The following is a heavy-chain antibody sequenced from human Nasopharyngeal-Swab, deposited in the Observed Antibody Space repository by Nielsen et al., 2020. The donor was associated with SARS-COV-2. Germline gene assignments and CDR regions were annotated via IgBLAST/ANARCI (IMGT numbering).Heavy chain of an antibody. CDR1: GFTFSSYV. CDR2: IFYDGTRE. CDR3: AREGGDDSAGGHAFDI. J-gene: IGHJ3*02. Sequence: GGSLRLSCAASGFTFSSYVMHWVRQAPGKGLEWVAVIFYDGTREYYADSVKGRFTISRDNSKNTLYLQMNSLRTEDTAVYYCAREGGDDSAGGHAFDIWGQGTMVTVSS. D-gene: IGHD3-22*01. V-gene: IGHV3-30-3*01.